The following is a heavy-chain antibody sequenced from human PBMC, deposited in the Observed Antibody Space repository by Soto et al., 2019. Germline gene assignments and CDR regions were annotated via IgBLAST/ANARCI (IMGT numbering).Heavy chain of an antibody. D-gene: IGHD2-8*01. CDR1: GFTFRTYW. CDR2: IKQDRSEK. V-gene: IGHV3-7*04. J-gene: IGHJ3*01. Sequence: EVQLVGSGGGLVQPGGSLRLSCVASGFTFRTYWMTWVRQAPGKGLEWVANIKQDRSEKYYVDSVRGRFAISRDNAKDSLYLQMNSLRVEDTAVYYCARDGLYCTYANCRGDAYDVWDQGTMVTVSS. CDR3: ARDGLYCTYANCRGDAYDV.